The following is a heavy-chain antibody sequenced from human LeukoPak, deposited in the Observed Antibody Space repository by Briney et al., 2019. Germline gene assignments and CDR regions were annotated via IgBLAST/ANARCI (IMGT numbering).Heavy chain of an antibody. V-gene: IGHV1-58*02. CDR1: GFTSTSSA. Sequence: ASVKVSCKASGFTSTSSAMQWVRQARGQRLEWIGWNVVGSGNTNYAQKFQERVTITRDMSTSTAYMELSSLRSEDTAVYYCAAEYCSSTSCSAFDPWGQGTLVTVSS. J-gene: IGHJ5*02. CDR2: NVVGSGNT. CDR3: AAEYCSSTSCSAFDP. D-gene: IGHD2-2*01.